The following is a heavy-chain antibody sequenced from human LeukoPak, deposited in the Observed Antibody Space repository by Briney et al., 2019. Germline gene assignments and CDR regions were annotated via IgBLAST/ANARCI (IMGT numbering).Heavy chain of an antibody. CDR3: ARWEYGSGSYYNV. J-gene: IGHJ4*02. V-gene: IGHV4-34*01. CDR1: GGSFSGYY. D-gene: IGHD3-10*01. CDR2: INHSGRN. Sequence: SETLSLTCAVYGGSFSGYYWSWIRQPPGKGMEWVGEINHSGRNNYNPSLKSGVTISVEKSKNQFSLKLSSVTAADTAVYYCARWEYGSGSYYNVWGQGTLVTVSS.